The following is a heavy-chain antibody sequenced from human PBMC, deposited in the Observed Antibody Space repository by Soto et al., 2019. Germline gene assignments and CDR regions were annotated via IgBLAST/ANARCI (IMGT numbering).Heavy chain of an antibody. V-gene: IGHV4-59*11. CDR3: AREEGIAAAGNYYYYGMDV. D-gene: IGHD6-13*01. J-gene: IGHJ6*02. CDR2: SYYSGST. CDR1: VGSIISHN. Sequence: AETLTLTFTVTVGSIISHNLSWIRQPPGKGREWLEYSYYSGSTNYNPFLKSLVTILVDTFNNQFSVKLSYVTAVDTAVYYFAREEGIAAAGNYYYYGMDVWGQGITATISS.